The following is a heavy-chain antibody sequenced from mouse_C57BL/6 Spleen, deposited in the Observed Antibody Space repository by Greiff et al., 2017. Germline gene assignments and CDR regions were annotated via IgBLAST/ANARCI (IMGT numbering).Heavy chain of an antibody. CDR3: TREGYGNYCWYCDV. CDR2: ISSGGDYI. D-gene: IGHD2-10*02. Sequence: EVQLQESGEGLVKPGGSLKLSCAASGFTFSSYAMSWVRQTPEKRLEWVAYISSGGDYIYYADTVKGRFTISRDNARNTLYLQMSSLKSEDTAMYYCTREGYGNYCWYCDVWGTGTTVTGSS. CDR1: GFTFSSYA. J-gene: IGHJ1*03. V-gene: IGHV5-9-1*02.